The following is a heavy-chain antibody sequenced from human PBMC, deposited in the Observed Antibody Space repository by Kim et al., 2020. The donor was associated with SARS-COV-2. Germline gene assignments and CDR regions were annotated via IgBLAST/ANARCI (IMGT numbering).Heavy chain of an antibody. CDR3: ARILSLHCKGDY. Sequence: SGPTLVNPTQTLTLTCTFSGFSLSANGMCVSWIRQPPGKALEWLARIDWDGDKYYSTSLKTRLTISKDTSKNQVVLTMTNMDPVDTATYYCARILSLHCKGDYWGQGTLVTVSS. CDR2: IDWDGDK. J-gene: IGHJ4*02. CDR1: GFSLSANGMC. V-gene: IGHV2-70*11. D-gene: IGHD2-15*01.